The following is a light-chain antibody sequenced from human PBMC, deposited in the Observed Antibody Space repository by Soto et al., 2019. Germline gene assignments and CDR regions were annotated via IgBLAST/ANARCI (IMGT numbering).Light chain of an antibody. CDR2: GAS. J-gene: IGKJ3*01. CDR1: HSVSSSY. V-gene: IGKV3-20*01. Sequence: EIVLTQSPGTLSLSAGERATLSCRTSHSVSSSYLAWYQQKPGQAPRLLIYGASSRATGIPDRFSGSRSGTDFTLTISRLEPEDFAVYYCQQYGGSPLVTFGPGTKVDIK. CDR3: QQYGGSPLVT.